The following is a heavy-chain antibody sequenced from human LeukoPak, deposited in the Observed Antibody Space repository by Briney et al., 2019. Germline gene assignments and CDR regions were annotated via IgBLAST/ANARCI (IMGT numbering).Heavy chain of an antibody. CDR3: ARGSGIAARPIPKGNYYYYMDV. J-gene: IGHJ6*03. CDR1: GGSISSYY. Sequence: SETLSLTCTVSGGSISSYYRSWIRQPPGKGLEWIAYIYYSGSTYYNPSLKSRVTISVDTSKNQFSLKLSSVTAADTAVYYCARGSGIAARPIPKGNYYYYMDVWGKGTTVTVSS. CDR2: IYYSGST. D-gene: IGHD6-6*01. V-gene: IGHV4-59*01.